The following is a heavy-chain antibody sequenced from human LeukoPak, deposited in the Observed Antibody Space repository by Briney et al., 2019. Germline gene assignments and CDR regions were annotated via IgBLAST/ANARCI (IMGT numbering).Heavy chain of an antibody. J-gene: IGHJ4*02. V-gene: IGHV3-53*01. Sequence: GGSLRPSCAASGFTVSSNYMTWVRQAPGKGLEWVSVIYSGGSTYYADSVKGRLTISRDNSKNTLYLQMNSLRAEDTAVYYCARVYSGRRYFDYWGQGTLVTVSS. CDR1: GFTVSSNY. CDR2: IYSGGST. D-gene: IGHD4-11*01. CDR3: ARVYSGRRYFDY.